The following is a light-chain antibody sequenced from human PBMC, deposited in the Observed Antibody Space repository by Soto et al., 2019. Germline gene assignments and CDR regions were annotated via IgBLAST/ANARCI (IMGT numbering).Light chain of an antibody. Sequence: DIQMTQSPSSLSASVGDRVTITCRASQTISRFLSWYQKKPGKAPKLLIYAASTLQPGVPSRFSGSGSGTDFTLTIRSLQPEDFATDYCQQSYSGLYTFGQGTQLEIK. CDR2: AAS. J-gene: IGKJ2*01. V-gene: IGKV1-39*01. CDR1: QTISRF. CDR3: QQSYSGLYT.